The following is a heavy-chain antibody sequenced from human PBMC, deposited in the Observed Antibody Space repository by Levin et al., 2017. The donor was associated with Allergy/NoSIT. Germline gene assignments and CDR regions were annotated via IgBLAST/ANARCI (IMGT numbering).Heavy chain of an antibody. V-gene: IGHV3-33*01. CDR1: GFTFRNHG. D-gene: IGHD6-25*01. Sequence: GGSLRLSCAASGFTFRNHGMHWVRQAPGKGLEWVAVIWYDGSNKYYADSVKGRFTTSRDNSRNTLYLEMNSLRAEDTAVYYCARDIAAVRLDYWGQGTLVTVSS. J-gene: IGHJ4*02. CDR2: IWYDGSNK. CDR3: ARDIAAVRLDY.